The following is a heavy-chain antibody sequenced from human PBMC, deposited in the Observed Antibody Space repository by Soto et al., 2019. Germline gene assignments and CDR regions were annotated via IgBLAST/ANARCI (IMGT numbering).Heavy chain of an antibody. J-gene: IGHJ6*04. CDR1: GITFSSHA. Sequence: PGGSLRLSCAASGITFSSHAMNWVRQAPGKGLEWVSSVSGSGGSAYYAASVKGRFTISRDNSKNTLYLQVNSLRAEDTAVYYCAKEWLYGSGSFYYYYGMDVWGKGT. CDR3: AKEWLYGSGSFYYYYGMDV. V-gene: IGHV3-23*01. D-gene: IGHD3-10*01. CDR2: VSGSGGSA.